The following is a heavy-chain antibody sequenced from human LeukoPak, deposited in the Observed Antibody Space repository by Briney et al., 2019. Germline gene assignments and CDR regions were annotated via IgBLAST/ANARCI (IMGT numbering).Heavy chain of an antibody. CDR2: IYYSGST. CDR1: GCSISSYC. CDR3: ARDYGGNSDYFDY. V-gene: IGHV4-59*01. J-gene: IGHJ4*02. D-gene: IGHD4-23*01. Sequence: SETLSLTCTVSGCSISSYCWSWIRQPPGKGLEWIGYIYYSGSTNYNPSLKSRVTISVDTSKNQFSLKLSSVTAADTAVYYCARDYGGNSDYFDYWGQGTLVTVSS.